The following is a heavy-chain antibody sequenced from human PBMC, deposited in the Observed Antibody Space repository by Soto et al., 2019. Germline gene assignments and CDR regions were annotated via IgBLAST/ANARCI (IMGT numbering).Heavy chain of an antibody. CDR3: AREGVDCSGGSCYSRWFDP. V-gene: IGHV4-31*03. D-gene: IGHD2-15*01. CDR2: IYYSGST. Sequence: QVQLQESGPGLVKPSQTLSLTCTVSGGSISSGGYYWSWIRQHPGKGLEGIGYIYYSGSTYYNPSLKSRVTISVDTSKNQFSLKLSSVTAADTAVYYCAREGVDCSGGSCYSRWFDPWGQGTLVTVSS. CDR1: GGSISSGGYY. J-gene: IGHJ5*02.